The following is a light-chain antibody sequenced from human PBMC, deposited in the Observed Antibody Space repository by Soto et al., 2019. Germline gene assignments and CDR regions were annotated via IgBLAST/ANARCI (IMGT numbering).Light chain of an antibody. V-gene: IGLV1-51*01. CDR2: DDD. CDR3: GSWDSSLSAYV. Sequence: QSVMTQPPSVSAAPGQKVTISCSGSSSNIGGNSVSWYQQLPGTAPKLLIYDDDKRPSGISDRFSGSKSGTSATLGITGFQTGDEADYYCGSWDSSLSAYVFATGTKLTVL. J-gene: IGLJ1*01. CDR1: SSNIGGNS.